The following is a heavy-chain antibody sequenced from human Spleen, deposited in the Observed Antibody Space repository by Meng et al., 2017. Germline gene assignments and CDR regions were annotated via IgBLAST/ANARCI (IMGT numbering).Heavy chain of an antibody. Sequence: ASVKVSCKASGYTFTRNNINWVRQAAGQGPEWMGWINPNSGDTGYAQKFQGRVTMTRNTSISTAYMELSSLRSEDTAVYYCARGGLRSAGYWSGYYAPGWWFDPWGQGTLVTVSS. CDR2: INPNSGDT. D-gene: IGHD3-3*01. J-gene: IGHJ5*02. CDR3: ARGGLRSAGYWSGYYAPGWWFDP. V-gene: IGHV1-8*01. CDR1: GYTFTRNN.